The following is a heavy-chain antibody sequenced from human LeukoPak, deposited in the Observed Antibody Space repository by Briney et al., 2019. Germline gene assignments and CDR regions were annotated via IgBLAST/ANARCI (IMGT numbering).Heavy chain of an antibody. J-gene: IGHJ3*02. V-gene: IGHV4-31*11. CDR3: ARVPYESTIDDVFDI. D-gene: IGHD3-9*01. CDR1: GGSISSGGYY. CDR2: IYYSGST. Sequence: ASETLSLTCAVSGGSISSGGYYWSWIRQHPGKGLEWIGYIYYSGSTYYNPSLKSRVTISVDTSKNQFSLKLSPVTAAGTAVYYCARVPYESTIDDVFDIWGRGTMVSVFS.